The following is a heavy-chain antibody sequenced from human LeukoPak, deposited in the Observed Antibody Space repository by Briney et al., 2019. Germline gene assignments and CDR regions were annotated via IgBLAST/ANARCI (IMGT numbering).Heavy chain of an antibody. CDR2: ISASTGHT. CDR3: AKDMYYDSSGPVFDY. V-gene: IGHV1-18*01. D-gene: IGHD3-22*01. Sequence: ASVKVSCKASGYTFTNFGITWVRQAPGQGLEWLGWISASTGHTNYAQKFQGRVSMTRDTSTNTAYMELRNLRSDDTAVYYCAKDMYYDSSGPVFDYWGQGTLVTVSS. J-gene: IGHJ4*02. CDR1: GYTFTNFG.